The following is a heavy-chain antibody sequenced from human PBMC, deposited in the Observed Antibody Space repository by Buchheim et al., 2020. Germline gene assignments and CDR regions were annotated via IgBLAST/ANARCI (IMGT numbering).Heavy chain of an antibody. CDR3: ARDHSYYDRSTDYYIFAFDL. D-gene: IGHD3-22*01. CDR2: ISGSSRAI. Sequence: EVQLVESGGGLVQPGGSLRLSCSASGFTFSSYSMNWVRQAPGKGLEWISNISGSSRAIYYADSVKGRFTVSRDNGENSLYLQMNSLRGEDTAVYYCARDHSYYDRSTDYYIFAFDLWGPGT. V-gene: IGHV3-48*01. J-gene: IGHJ3*01. CDR1: GFTFSSYS.